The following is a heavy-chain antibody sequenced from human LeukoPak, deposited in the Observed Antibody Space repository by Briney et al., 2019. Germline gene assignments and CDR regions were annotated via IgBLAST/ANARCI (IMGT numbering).Heavy chain of an antibody. Sequence: GGCLRLSCAAPGFAFSNYVMGWVRQAPGKGLEGVSAIGGGATTYHADYVKGLFTISRDNSKNTLYLQMNSLRAEDAAIYYWPKAGRLQAVSGWIDYWGQGTLVTVS. V-gene: IGHV3-23*01. CDR2: IGGGATT. CDR1: GFAFSNYV. CDR3: PKAGRLQAVSGWIDY. J-gene: IGHJ4*02. D-gene: IGHD6-19*01.